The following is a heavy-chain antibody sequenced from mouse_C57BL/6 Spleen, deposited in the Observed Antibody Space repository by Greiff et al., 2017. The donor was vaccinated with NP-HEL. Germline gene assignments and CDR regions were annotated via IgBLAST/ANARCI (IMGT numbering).Heavy chain of an antibody. Sequence: EVQLVESGPGLVKPSQSLSLTCSVTGYSITSGYYWNWIRQFPGNKLEWMGYISYDGSNNYNPSLKNRISITRDTSKNQFFLKLNSVTTEDTATYYYAREDDDGGDYWGQGTTLTVSS. CDR3: AREDDDGGDY. J-gene: IGHJ2*01. D-gene: IGHD2-4*01. CDR1: GYSITSGYY. CDR2: ISYDGSN. V-gene: IGHV3-6*01.